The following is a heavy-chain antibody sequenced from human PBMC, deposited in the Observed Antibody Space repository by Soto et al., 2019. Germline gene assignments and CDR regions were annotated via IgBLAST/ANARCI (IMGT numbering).Heavy chain of an antibody. V-gene: IGHV5-51*01. CDR2: ISPADSDT. J-gene: IGHJ3*02. CDR1: GYSFSTYW. D-gene: IGHD6-13*01. CDR3: VRGSSWYLGVSDI. Sequence: GASLKISCQGSGYSFSTYWIGWVRQMPGKGLEWMGIISPADSDTRYSPSFQGQVTISADKSISTAYMQWNSLKASDTAMYSFVRGSSWYLGVSDIWGQRTWDTV.